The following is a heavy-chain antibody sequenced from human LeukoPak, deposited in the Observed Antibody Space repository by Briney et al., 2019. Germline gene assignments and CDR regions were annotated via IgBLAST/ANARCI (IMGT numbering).Heavy chain of an antibody. D-gene: IGHD3-3*01. CDR1: GDTFSSYA. CDR2: ISTYNGNT. V-gene: IGHV1-18*01. Sequence: ASVKVSCKASGDTFSSYAISWVRQAPGQGLEWMGWISTYNGNTNYAQKLQGRVTMTTDTSANTAYMELRSLRSDDTAVYYCARDWHQIRFLEWLPLDYWGQGTLVTVSS. J-gene: IGHJ4*02. CDR3: ARDWHQIRFLEWLPLDY.